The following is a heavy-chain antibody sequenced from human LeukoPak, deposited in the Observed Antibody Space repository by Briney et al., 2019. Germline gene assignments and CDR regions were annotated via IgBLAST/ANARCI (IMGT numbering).Heavy chain of an antibody. CDR3: ARGDPYSSSWLFDY. J-gene: IGHJ4*02. CDR1: GYSIRSGYY. CDR2: IYYSGST. V-gene: IGHV4-38-2*02. D-gene: IGHD6-13*01. Sequence: SETLSLTCTVSGYSIRSGYYWGWIRQPPGKGLEWIGYIYYSGSTNYNPSLKSRVTISVDTSKNQFSLKLSSVTAADTAVYYCARGDPYSSSWLFDYWGQGTLVTVSS.